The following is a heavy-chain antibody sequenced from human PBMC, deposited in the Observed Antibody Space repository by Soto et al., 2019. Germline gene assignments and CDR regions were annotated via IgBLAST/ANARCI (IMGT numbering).Heavy chain of an antibody. J-gene: IGHJ6*02. CDR3: ARVRWFGELLHYYYYGMDV. V-gene: IGHV1-69*13. Sequence: SVKVSCKASGGTFSIYAISWVRQAPGQGLEWMGGIIPIFGTANYAQKFQGRVTITADESTSTAYMELSSLRSEDTAVYYCARVRWFGELLHYYYYGMDVWGQGTTVTVPS. CDR2: IIPIFGTA. CDR1: GGTFSIYA. D-gene: IGHD3-10*01.